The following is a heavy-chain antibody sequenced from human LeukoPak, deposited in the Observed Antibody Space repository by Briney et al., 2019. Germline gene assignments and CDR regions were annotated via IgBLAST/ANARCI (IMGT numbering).Heavy chain of an antibody. CDR3: ARVAGAITGTFFDY. Sequence: GGSLTLSCAASGLSFTNAWMSWVRQAPGKGLEWVANIKQDGSEKYYVDSVKGRFTISRDNAKNSLYLQMNSLRAEDTAVYYCARVAGAITGTFFDYWGQGTLVTVSS. CDR1: GLSFTNAW. V-gene: IGHV3-7*01. CDR2: IKQDGSEK. J-gene: IGHJ4*02. D-gene: IGHD1-20*01.